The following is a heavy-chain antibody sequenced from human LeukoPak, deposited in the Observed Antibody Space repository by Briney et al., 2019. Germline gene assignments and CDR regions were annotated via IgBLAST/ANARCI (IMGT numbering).Heavy chain of an antibody. D-gene: IGHD3-3*01. CDR3: ARSFPGDDFWSGYYVGGGSLALDY. V-gene: IGHV4-59*01. J-gene: IGHJ4*02. CDR1: GGSISSYY. CDR2: IYYSGST. Sequence: PSETLSLTCTVSGGSISSYYWSWIRQPSGKGLEWIGYIYYSGSTNYNPSLKSRVTISVDTSKNQFSLKLSSVTAADTAVYYCARSFPGDDFWSGYYVGGGSLALDYWGQGTLVTVSS.